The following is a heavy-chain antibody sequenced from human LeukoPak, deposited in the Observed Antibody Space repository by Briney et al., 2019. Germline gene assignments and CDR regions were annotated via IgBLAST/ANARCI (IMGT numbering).Heavy chain of an antibody. D-gene: IGHD3-3*01. J-gene: IGHJ3*02. CDR3: ARGSRFGVVGRDAFDI. CDR1: GFTFSSYW. CDR2: IKQDESEK. Sequence: GGSLRLSCAASGFTFSSYWMSWVRQAPGKGMEWVANIKQDESEKYYVDSVKGRFTISRDNAKNSLFLQMNSLRAEHTAVYYCARGSRFGVVGRDAFDIWGQGTVVTVSS. V-gene: IGHV3-7*01.